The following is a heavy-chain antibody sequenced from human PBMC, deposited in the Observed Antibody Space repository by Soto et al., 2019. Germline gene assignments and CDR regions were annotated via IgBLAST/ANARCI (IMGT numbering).Heavy chain of an antibody. D-gene: IGHD1-1*01. V-gene: IGHV1-69*01. CDR1: GGTFNRYT. CDR3: ALWGFRDGNNSKYNYSGMVG. CDR2: IIPIFGTA. J-gene: IGHJ6*02. Sequence: VQLVQSGAEVKKPGSSVKLSCKASGGTFNRYTISWVRQAPGQGLEWMGGIIPIFGTANYAQKFQGRVAIIADESTSAAYMELRSLRSEDTAVYYCALWGFRDGNNSKYNYSGMVGWGQGTTVTVSS.